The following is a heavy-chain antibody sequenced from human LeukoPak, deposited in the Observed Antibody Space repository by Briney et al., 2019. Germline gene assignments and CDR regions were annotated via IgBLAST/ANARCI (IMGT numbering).Heavy chain of an antibody. CDR3: TRPYDILTGYPGAFDI. CDR2: IYYSGST. Sequence: ASETLSLTCSVSGVSISSSSYHWGWIRQPPGKGLEWIASIYYSGSTKYNPSLKSRVTISVDTSKNQFSLKLSSVTAADTAVYYCTRPYDILTGYPGAFDIWGQGTMVTVSS. D-gene: IGHD3-9*01. CDR1: GVSISSSSYH. J-gene: IGHJ3*02. V-gene: IGHV4-39*01.